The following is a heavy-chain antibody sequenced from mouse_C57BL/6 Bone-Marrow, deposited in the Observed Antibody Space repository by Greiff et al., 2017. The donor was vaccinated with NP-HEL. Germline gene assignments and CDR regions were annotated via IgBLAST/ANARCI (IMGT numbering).Heavy chain of an antibody. CDR3: ARSSHYYYGAY. CDR2: IRNKANGYTT. J-gene: IGHJ3*01. CDR1: GFTFTDYY. D-gene: IGHD1-1*01. Sequence: EVKVVESGGGLVQPGGSLSLSCAASGFTFTDYYMSWVRQPPGKALEWLGFIRNKANGYTTEYSASVKGRFTISRDNSQSILYLQMNALRAEDSATYYCARSSHYYYGAYWGQGTLVTVSA. V-gene: IGHV7-3*01.